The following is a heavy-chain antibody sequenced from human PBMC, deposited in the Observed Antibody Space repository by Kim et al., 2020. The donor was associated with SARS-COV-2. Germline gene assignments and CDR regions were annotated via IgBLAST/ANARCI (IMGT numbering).Heavy chain of an antibody. CDR1: GGTFSSYA. V-gene: IGHV1-69*04. Sequence: SVKVSCKASGGTFSSYAISWVRQAPGQGLEWMGRIIPILGIANYAQKFQGRVTITADKSTSTAYMELSSLRSEDTAVYYCAREGVVSTLGYYYYMDVWGKGTTVTVSS. D-gene: IGHD3-3*01. CDR2: IIPILGIA. CDR3: AREGVVSTLGYYYYMDV. J-gene: IGHJ6*03.